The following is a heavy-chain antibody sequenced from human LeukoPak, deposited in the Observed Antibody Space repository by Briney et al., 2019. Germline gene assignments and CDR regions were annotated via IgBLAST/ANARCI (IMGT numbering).Heavy chain of an antibody. J-gene: IGHJ5*02. Sequence: AGGSLRLSCAASGFTFSSYGMHWVRQAPGKGLEWVAVIWYDGSNKYYADSVKGRFTISRDNSKNTLYLQMSSLRAEDTAVYYCAKTPDISVVPAAIDWFDPWGQGTLVTVSS. CDR1: GFTFSSYG. CDR2: IWYDGSNK. V-gene: IGHV3-33*06. D-gene: IGHD2-2*02. CDR3: AKTPDISVVPAAIDWFDP.